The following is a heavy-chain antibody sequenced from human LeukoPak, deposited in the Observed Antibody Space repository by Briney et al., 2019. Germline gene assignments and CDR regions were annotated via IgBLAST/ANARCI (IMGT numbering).Heavy chain of an antibody. CDR3: ARDRNIAKSDAFDI. Sequence: GGSLRLSCAGSGFTFSSYAMSWVRQAPGKGLEWVSYISSSSSTIYYADSVKGRFTISRDNAKNSLYLQMNSLRAEDTAVYYCARDRNIAKSDAFDIWGQGTMVTVSS. J-gene: IGHJ3*02. CDR2: ISSSSSTI. CDR1: GFTFSSYA. V-gene: IGHV3-48*04. D-gene: IGHD5-18*01.